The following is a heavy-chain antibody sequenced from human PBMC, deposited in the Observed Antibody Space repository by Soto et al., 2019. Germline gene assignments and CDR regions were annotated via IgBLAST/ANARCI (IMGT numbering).Heavy chain of an antibody. CDR2: IIPVFGTT. CDR1: GDTFSGYP. D-gene: IGHD3-10*01. Sequence: QVQLVQSGAELKKPGSSVKVSCKASGDTFSGYPINWVRQAPGEGLEWMGRIIPVFGTTNDAQRFEGRVTFTADESTNPGYKELRGLLSEDTAVYYCARDGGFGELKYWGPGTLVTVSS. V-gene: IGHV1-69*18. CDR3: ARDGGFGELKY. J-gene: IGHJ4*02.